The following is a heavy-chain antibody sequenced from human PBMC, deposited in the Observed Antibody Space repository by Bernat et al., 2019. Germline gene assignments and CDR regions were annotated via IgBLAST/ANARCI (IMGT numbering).Heavy chain of an antibody. J-gene: IGHJ4*02. V-gene: IGHV3-30*18. CDR3: AKDWTMVRGVPTPPDDY. CDR1: GFTFSSYG. Sequence: QVQLVESGGGVVQPGRSLRLSCAASGFTFSSYGMHWVRQAPGKGLEWVAVISYDGSDKYYADSVKGRFTISRDNSKNTLYLQLNGLRAEDTAVYYCAKDWTMVRGVPTPPDDYWGQGTLVTVSS. D-gene: IGHD3-10*01. CDR2: ISYDGSDK.